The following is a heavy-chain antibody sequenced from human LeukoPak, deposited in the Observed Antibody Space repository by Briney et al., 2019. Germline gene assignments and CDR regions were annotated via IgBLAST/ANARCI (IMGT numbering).Heavy chain of an antibody. Sequence: SVKVSCKASGYTFTSYGISWVRQAPGQGLEWMGGIIPIFGTANYAQKFQGRVTITADESTSTAYMELSSLRSEDTAVYYCAGGYSSSWYLYYFDYWGQGTLVTVSS. J-gene: IGHJ4*02. D-gene: IGHD6-13*01. V-gene: IGHV1-69*13. CDR1: GYTFTSYG. CDR3: AGGYSSSWYLYYFDY. CDR2: IIPIFGTA.